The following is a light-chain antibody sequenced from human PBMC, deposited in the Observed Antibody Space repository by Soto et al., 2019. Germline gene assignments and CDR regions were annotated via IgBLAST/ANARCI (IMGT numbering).Light chain of an antibody. CDR2: DAS. CDR3: QQRSNWPPT. CDR1: QRVSSY. V-gene: IGKV3-11*01. Sequence: EIVLTQSPATLSLSPGERATLSCRASQRVSSYLAWYQQKPGQAPRLLIYDASNRATGIPARFSGSGSGTEFTLTISSLEPEDFAVYYCQQRSNWPPTFGGGTKVEIK. J-gene: IGKJ4*01.